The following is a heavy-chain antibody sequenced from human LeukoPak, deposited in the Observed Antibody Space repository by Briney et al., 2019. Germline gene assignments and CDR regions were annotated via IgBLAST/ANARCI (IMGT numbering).Heavy chain of an antibody. V-gene: IGHV4-34*01. J-gene: IGHJ4*02. CDR3: ARATRFAFTVRGGYDY. Sequence: PSETLSLTCAVYGGSFSGYYWSWIRQPPGKGLAWIGEINHSGSTNYNPSLKCRVTISVDTSKNQFSLKLSSVTAADTAVYYCARATRFAFTVRGGYDYWGQGTLVTVSS. CDR1: GGSFSGYY. CDR2: INHSGST. D-gene: IGHD3-10*01.